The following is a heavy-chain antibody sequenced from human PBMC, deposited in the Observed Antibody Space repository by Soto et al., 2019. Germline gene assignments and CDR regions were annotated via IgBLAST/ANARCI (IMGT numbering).Heavy chain of an antibody. J-gene: IGHJ6*02. CDR3: ARDLWGYCGTDCYPLDV. Sequence: SETLSLTCTVSGGSISGYYWSWIRQPPGKGLEWIGYMYKTGSTVYNPSFKSRVNISVDTSKNQFSLKLNSVTAADTAVYYCARDLWGYCGTDCYPLDVWGQGTTVTVSS. CDR2: MYKTGST. CDR1: GGSISGYY. V-gene: IGHV4-59*01. D-gene: IGHD2-21*02.